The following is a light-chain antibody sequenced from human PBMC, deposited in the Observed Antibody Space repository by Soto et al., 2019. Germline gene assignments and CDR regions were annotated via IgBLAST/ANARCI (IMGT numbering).Light chain of an antibody. Sequence: QSVLAQPPSASGTPGQRVNISCSVGSSNIGSNYVYWYRQFPGTAPKLLIQRNNQRPSGVPARFSGSKSGTSASLAISGLRSEDEADYYCGGWDDSLSGPVFGGGTKVTVL. CDR3: GGWDDSLSGPV. CDR1: SSNIGSNY. CDR2: RNN. V-gene: IGLV1-47*01. J-gene: IGLJ2*01.